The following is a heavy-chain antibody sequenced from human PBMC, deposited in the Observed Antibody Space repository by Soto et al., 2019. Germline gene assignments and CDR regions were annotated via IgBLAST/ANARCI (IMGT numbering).Heavy chain of an antibody. Sequence: EVQLLESGGCLVQPGGSLRLSCAASGFTFSSYAMSWVRQAPGKWLEWVSAISGSGGSTYYADSVKGRFTISRDNSKDTLYLLMNSLRAEDTAVYYCAKDGSIAAREWYFDLWGRGTLVTVSS. V-gene: IGHV3-23*01. D-gene: IGHD6-6*01. CDR2: ISGSGGST. CDR3: AKDGSIAAREWYFDL. CDR1: GFTFSSYA. J-gene: IGHJ2*01.